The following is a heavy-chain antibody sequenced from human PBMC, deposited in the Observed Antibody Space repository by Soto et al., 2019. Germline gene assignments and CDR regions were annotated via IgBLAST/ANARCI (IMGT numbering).Heavy chain of an antibody. CDR2: IYYSGXX. J-gene: IGHJ6*01. CDR1: GGSISSGGYY. CDR3: ARDXXIAAXEYYYYGMDV. D-gene: IGHD6-6*01. Sequence: PSETLSLTCTVSGGSISSGGYYWSWIRQHPGKGLEWIGYIYYSGXXXXXXSLKSRVTISVDTSKNXFSLKLSSVTAADTAXXSCARDXXIAAXEYYYYGMDVXXXGTTV. V-gene: IGHV4-31*03.